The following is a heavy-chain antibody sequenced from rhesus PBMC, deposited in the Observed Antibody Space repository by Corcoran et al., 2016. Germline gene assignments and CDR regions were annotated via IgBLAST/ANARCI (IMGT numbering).Heavy chain of an antibody. D-gene: IGHD4-11*01. V-gene: IGHV4-160*01. Sequence: QVQLQQWGEGLVKPSETLSLTCAVYGGSINSNYWSWIRQPPGKGLEWIGCIRSGGSTNYNPSLKSRVTISIDTSKNQFSLKLSSVTAADTAVYYCARGLIDYWGQGVLVTVSS. CDR1: GGSINSNY. CDR3: ARGLIDY. J-gene: IGHJ4*01. CDR2: IRSGGST.